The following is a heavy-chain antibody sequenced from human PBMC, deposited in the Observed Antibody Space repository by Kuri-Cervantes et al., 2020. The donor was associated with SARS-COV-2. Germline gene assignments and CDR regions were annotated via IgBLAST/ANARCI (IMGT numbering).Heavy chain of an antibody. V-gene: IGHV4-34*01. CDR2: INHSGNT. D-gene: IGHD3-3*01. CDR1: DGSFSGYY. CDR3: ARGVVTIYGFLVLLSPPGWLDP. J-gene: IGHJ5*02. Sequence: SETLSLTCVVYDGSFSGYYWSWIRQPPGKGLEWIGEINHSGNTKYNPSLKSRVTISVDTSKNLFPLKLTSVTAADMAVYFCARGVVTIYGFLVLLSPPGWLDPWGQGTLVTVSS.